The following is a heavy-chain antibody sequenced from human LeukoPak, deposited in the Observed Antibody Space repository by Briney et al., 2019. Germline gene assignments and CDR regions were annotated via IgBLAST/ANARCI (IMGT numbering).Heavy chain of an antibody. D-gene: IGHD5-24*01. J-gene: IGHJ4*02. CDR1: GFTFSSYA. V-gene: IGHV3-23*01. CDR3: ARGRGRDGYPY. Sequence: GRSLRLSCAASGFTFSSYAMSWVRQAPGKGLEWVSAISGSGGSTYYADSVKGRLTISRDNSKNTLYLQMNSLRAEDTAVYYCARGRGRDGYPYWGQGTLVTVSS. CDR2: ISGSGGST.